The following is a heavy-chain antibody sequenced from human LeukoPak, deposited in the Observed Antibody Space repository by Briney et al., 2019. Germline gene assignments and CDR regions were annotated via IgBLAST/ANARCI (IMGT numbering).Heavy chain of an antibody. CDR3: VRGYGSGSSYYFDS. CDR1: GFTFHNYA. J-gene: IGHJ4*02. V-gene: IGHV3-9*03. CDR2: ISWNSAVI. Sequence: GGSLRLSCVASGFTFHNYAMHWVRQAPGKGPQWVSFISWNSAVIAYADSVKGRFTISRDNAKNSIYLQMNSLRPEDMALYYCVRGYGSGSSYYFDSWGQGTLVTVSS. D-gene: IGHD3-10*01.